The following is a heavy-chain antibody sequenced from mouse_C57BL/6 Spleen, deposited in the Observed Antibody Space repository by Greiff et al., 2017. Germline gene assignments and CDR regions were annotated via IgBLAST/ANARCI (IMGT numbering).Heavy chain of an antibody. D-gene: IGHD2-5*01. CDR2: IDPSDSYT. CDR3: ARRRASYYSNYARDY. J-gene: IGHJ2*01. Sequence: QVQLQQPGAELVKPGASVKLSCKASGYTFTSYWMQWVKQRPGQGLEWIGEIDPSDSYTNYNQKFKGKATLTVDTSSSTAYMQLSSLTSEDSAVYYCARRRASYYSNYARDYWGQGTTLTVSS. V-gene: IGHV1-50*01. CDR1: GYTFTSYW.